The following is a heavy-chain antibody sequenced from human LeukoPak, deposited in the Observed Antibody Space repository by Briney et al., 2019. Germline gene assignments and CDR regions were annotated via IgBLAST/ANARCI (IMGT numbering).Heavy chain of an antibody. V-gene: IGHV1-69*04. Sequence: SVKVSCKASGGTFSSYAISWVRQAPGQGLEWMGRIIPILGIANYAQKFQGRVTITADKSTSTAYMELSSLRSEDTAVYFCARVAAMVPSPIDYWGQGTLVTVSS. D-gene: IGHD5-18*01. CDR3: ARVAAMVPSPIDY. CDR2: IIPILGIA. J-gene: IGHJ4*02. CDR1: GGTFSSYA.